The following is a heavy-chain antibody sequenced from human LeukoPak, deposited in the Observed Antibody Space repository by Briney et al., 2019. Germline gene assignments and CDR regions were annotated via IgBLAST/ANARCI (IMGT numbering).Heavy chain of an antibody. CDR1: GYSFTNYG. J-gene: IGHJ5*02. D-gene: IGHD3-10*01. CDR3: ARDGSGTWSDP. V-gene: IGHV1-18*01. CDR2: INAFNGDR. Sequence: ASVKVSCKASGYSFTNYGITWVRQAPGLGLEWMGWINAFNGDRDHAQKFQGRVTMTTDTSTSTADMELRSLRSDDTAVYYCARDGSGTWSDPWGQGTLVTVSS.